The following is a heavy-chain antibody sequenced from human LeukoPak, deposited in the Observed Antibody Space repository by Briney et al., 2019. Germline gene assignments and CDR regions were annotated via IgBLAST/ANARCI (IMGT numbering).Heavy chain of an antibody. CDR1: GYSFTSYW. Sequence: KLGASLKISCKGSGYSFTSYWIGWVRQLPGKGLKWMGIIYPGDSDTRYSPSFQGQVTISADKSISTAYLQWSSLKASDTAMYYCARREGSSWYEDFRRFSFDYWGQGTLVTVSS. J-gene: IGHJ4*02. V-gene: IGHV5-51*01. CDR2: IYPGDSDT. CDR3: ARREGSSWYEDFRRFSFDY. D-gene: IGHD6-13*01.